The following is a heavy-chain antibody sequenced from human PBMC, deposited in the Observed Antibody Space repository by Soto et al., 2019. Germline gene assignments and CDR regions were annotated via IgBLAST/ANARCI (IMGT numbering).Heavy chain of an antibody. CDR3: VKNRMAYNSVWDPFDI. D-gene: IGHD1-20*01. CDR1: GFTFYSYA. V-gene: IGHV3-23*01. CDR2: IGSVGGDT. J-gene: IGHJ3*02. Sequence: GGSLRLSCAASGFTFYSYAMSWVRQAPGKGLEWVSTIGSVGGDTYYADSVKGRFTISRDDSKNTLLLQMNSLRAEDTAVYYCVKNRMAYNSVWDPFDIWGQGTMVTVSS.